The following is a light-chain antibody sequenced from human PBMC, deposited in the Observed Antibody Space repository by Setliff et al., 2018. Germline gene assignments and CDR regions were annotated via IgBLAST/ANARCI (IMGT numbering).Light chain of an antibody. CDR1: SDDVDVYNF. J-gene: IGLJ2*01. Sequence: QSALTQPASVSGSPGESITISCTGFSDDVDVYNFVSWYQHHPGKGPKLMIYDVVNRPSGVSNRFSGSKSGNTASLTISGPQPDDEADYYRGSNTNTTTVLIFGGGTQRTV. CDR3: GSNTNTTTVLI. CDR2: DVV. V-gene: IGLV2-14*03.